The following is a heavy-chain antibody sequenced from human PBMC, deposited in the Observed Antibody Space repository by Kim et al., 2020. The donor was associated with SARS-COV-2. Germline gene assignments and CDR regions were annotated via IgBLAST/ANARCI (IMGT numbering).Heavy chain of an antibody. V-gene: IGHV3-53*04. Sequence: GGSLRLSCAASGFTVSSNYMSWVRQAPGKGLEWVSVIYSGGSTYYADSVKGRFTISRHNSKNTLYLQMNSLRAEDTAVYYCARLMVRGVMSWFDPWGQGTLVTVSS. CDR2: IYSGGST. CDR1: GFTVSSNY. J-gene: IGHJ5*02. CDR3: ARLMVRGVMSWFDP. D-gene: IGHD3-10*01.